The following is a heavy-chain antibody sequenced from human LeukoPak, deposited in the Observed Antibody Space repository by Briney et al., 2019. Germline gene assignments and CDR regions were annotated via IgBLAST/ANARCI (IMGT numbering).Heavy chain of an antibody. CDR3: ARVVVRGVIKGLWDY. V-gene: IGHV1-2*02. Sequence: GASVKVSCKASGYTFTGYYMHWVRQAPGQGLEWIGWINPNSGGTNHAQKFQGRVTMTRDTSISTAYMELSRLRSDDTAVYYCARVVVRGVIKGLWDYWGQGTLVTVSS. D-gene: IGHD3-10*01. CDR2: INPNSGGT. CDR1: GYTFTGYY. J-gene: IGHJ4*02.